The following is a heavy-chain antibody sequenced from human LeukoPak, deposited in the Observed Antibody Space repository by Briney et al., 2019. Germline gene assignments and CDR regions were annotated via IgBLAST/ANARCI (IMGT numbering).Heavy chain of an antibody. J-gene: IGHJ4*02. Sequence: GGSLRLSCAASGFTFSSYAMNWVRQAPGKGLEWVAVISYDGSDKYYADSVQGRFTISRDNSENTLNLQMNSLRTEDTAVYYCARHRIAAAVAFYSDSWGQGALVAVSS. CDR1: GFTFSSYA. V-gene: IGHV3-30*04. D-gene: IGHD6-13*01. CDR3: ARHRIAAAVAFYSDS. CDR2: ISYDGSDK.